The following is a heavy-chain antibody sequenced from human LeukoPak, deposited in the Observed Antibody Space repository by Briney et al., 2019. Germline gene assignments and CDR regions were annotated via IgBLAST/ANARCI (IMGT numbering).Heavy chain of an antibody. D-gene: IGHD1-26*01. V-gene: IGHV4-4*07. Sequence: PSETLSLTCAVSGDSMTNYYWSWIRQPAGQGLEWIGHIYVSGRTNYNPSFKSRVSMSIDTSKKQFSLNLTSVSAADTAVYARDRWELTPAEGWFDSWGQGTLVTVSS. CDR2: IYVSGRT. CDR1: GDSMTNYY. CDR3: DRWELTPAEGWFDS. J-gene: IGHJ5*01.